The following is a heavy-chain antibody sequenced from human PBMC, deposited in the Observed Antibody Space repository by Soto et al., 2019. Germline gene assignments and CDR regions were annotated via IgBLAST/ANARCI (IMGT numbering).Heavy chain of an antibody. CDR3: TTPPDYSNYVDFDY. D-gene: IGHD4-4*01. J-gene: IGHJ4*02. CDR1: GFTFSNAW. V-gene: IGHV3-15*01. Sequence: GGSLRLSCAASGFTFSNAWMSWVRQAPGKGLEWVGRIKSKTDGGTTDYAAPVKGRFTISRDDSKNTLYLQMNSLKTEDTAVYYCTTPPDYSNYVDFDYWGQGTLVTVSS. CDR2: IKSKTDGGTT.